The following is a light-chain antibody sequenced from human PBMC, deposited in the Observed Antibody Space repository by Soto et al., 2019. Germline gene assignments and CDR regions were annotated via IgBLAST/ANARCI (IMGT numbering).Light chain of an antibody. V-gene: IGKV1-39*01. CDR2: AAS. CDR3: QQSYSTX. CDR1: QSIDTY. Sequence: DVQMTQSPSSLSASVGDRVTMTCRASQSIDTYLNWYQQKPGKAPKLLIYAASSLQSGVPSRFSGSGSGTDFTLTISSLQREDFATYYCQQSYSTXXGPGXXVEIK. J-gene: IGKJ3*01.